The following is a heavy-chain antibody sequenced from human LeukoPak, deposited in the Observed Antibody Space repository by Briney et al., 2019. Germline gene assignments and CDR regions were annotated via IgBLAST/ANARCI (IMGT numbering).Heavy chain of an antibody. CDR2: IIPILGIA. V-gene: IGHV1-69*04. CDR3: ARDQHDILTGYYTPFDY. Sequence: PMASVKVSCKASGYTFTSYDISWVRQAPGQGLEWMGRIIPILGIANYAQKFQGRVTITADKSTSTAYMELSSLRSEDTAVYYCARDQHDILTGYYTPFDYWGQGTLVTVSS. CDR1: GYTFTSYD. D-gene: IGHD3-9*01. J-gene: IGHJ4*02.